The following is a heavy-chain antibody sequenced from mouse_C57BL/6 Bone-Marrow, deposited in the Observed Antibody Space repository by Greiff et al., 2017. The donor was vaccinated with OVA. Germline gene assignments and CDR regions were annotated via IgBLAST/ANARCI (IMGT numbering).Heavy chain of an antibody. Sequence: EVKLVESGGGLVQSGRSLRLSCATSGFTFSDFYMEWVRQAPGKGLEGIAASRNTANDYTTAYSAFVKGRFIVSRDTSQSILYLQMNALRAEDTAIYYCARETAQATLDYWGQGTSVTVSS. J-gene: IGHJ4*01. D-gene: IGHD3-2*02. V-gene: IGHV7-1*01. CDR2: SRNTANDYTT. CDR1: GFTFSDFY. CDR3: ARETAQATLDY.